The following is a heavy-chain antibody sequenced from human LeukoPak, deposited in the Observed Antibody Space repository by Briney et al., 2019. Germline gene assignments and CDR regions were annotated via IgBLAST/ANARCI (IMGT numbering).Heavy chain of an antibody. V-gene: IGHV3-43*01. CDR2: IGWVGSNT. D-gene: IGHD1-14*01. Sequence: PGGSLRFSCPASGFTFDDYTMHWVRHAPGRGLDWVSVIGWVGSNTDYVDSVKGRFTIARDNNKNSLYLQMNSLRIEDTALYYCAKSGTGHARFDYWGEGTLVTVCS. CDR1: GFTFDDYT. CDR3: AKSGTGHARFDY. J-gene: IGHJ4*02.